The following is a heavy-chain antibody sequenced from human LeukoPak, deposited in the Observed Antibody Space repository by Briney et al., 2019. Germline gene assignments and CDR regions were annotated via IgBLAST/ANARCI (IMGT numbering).Heavy chain of an antibody. V-gene: IGHV4-34*01. CDR2: INHSGST. CDR3: ASVYDSSSRGAFDI. J-gene: IGHJ3*02. CDR1: GGSFSGYY. D-gene: IGHD3-22*01. Sequence: SETLSLTCAVYGGSFSGYYWSWIRQPPGKGLEWIGEINHSGSTSYNPSLKSRVTISVDTSKNQFSLKLSSVTAADTAVYYCASVYDSSSRGAFDIWGQGTMVTVSS.